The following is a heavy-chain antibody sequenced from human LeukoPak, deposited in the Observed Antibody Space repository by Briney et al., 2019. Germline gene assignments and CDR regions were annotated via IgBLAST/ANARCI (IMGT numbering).Heavy chain of an antibody. Sequence: GGSLRLSCAASGFTFSSYWMSWVRQAPGKGLEWVANIKQDGSEKYYVDSVKGRFTISRDISKNTLYLQMNSLRAEDTAVYFCARASMVNWYFDFWGRGTLVTVSS. D-gene: IGHD3-10*01. CDR3: ARASMVNWYFDF. CDR2: IKQDGSEK. V-gene: IGHV3-7*04. CDR1: GFTFSSYW. J-gene: IGHJ2*01.